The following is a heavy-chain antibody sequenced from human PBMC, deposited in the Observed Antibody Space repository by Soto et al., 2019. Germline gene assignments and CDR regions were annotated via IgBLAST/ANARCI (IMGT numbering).Heavy chain of an antibody. J-gene: IGHJ5*02. Sequence: PSETLSLTCTVANGSISSAIYYWGWIRQPPGKGLEWIGRIYHSGSTYYNPSLQGRVTISVDTSKNQFSLKLSSVTAADTAVYFCAGRSSLASVQVYFGEISNYNWFDPWGQGTLVTVSS. V-gene: IGHV4-39*01. CDR2: IYHSGST. CDR1: NGSISSAIYY. CDR3: AGRSSLASVQVYFGEISNYNWFDP. D-gene: IGHD3-10*01.